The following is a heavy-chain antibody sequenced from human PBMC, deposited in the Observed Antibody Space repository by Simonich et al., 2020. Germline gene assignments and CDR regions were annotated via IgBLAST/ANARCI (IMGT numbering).Heavy chain of an antibody. CDR2: INSDGSST. V-gene: IGHV3-74*01. CDR1: GFTFSSYW. CDR3: ARDYSNYDAFDI. D-gene: IGHD4-4*01. J-gene: IGHJ3*02. Sequence: EVQLVESGGGLVQPGGSLRLSCAASGFTFSSYWMHWVRQAPGKGLVGVSRINSDGSSTSYADSVKGRFTISRDNAKNTLYLQMNSLRAEDTAVYYCARDYSNYDAFDIRGQGTMVTVSS.